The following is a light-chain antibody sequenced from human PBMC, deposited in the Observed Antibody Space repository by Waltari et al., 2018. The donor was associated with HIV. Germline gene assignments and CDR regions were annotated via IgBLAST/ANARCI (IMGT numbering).Light chain of an antibody. CDR2: EVS. CDR1: SNDIGLYNY. CDR3: SSFAGNDFFV. Sequence: QSALTQPPSASGSPGETVTLSCTGNSNDIGLYNYVSWFQQHPGKVPKLVMFEVSQRPSGVPDRFSGSKSGYTASLTVSGLQPDDEADYFCSSFAGNDFFVFGGGTRLTVL. J-gene: IGLJ2*01. V-gene: IGLV2-8*01.